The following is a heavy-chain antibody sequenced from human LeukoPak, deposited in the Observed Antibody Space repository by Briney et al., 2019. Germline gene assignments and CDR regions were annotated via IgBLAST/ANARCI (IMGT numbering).Heavy chain of an antibody. CDR3: AREGIYCVIGVCCLDY. CDR2: ISWNGGNT. CDR1: GFKFDDYG. J-gene: IGHJ4*02. D-gene: IGHD2-8*01. Sequence: GGSLRLSCAASGFKFDDYGMSWVRQAPGKGLEWVSGISWNGGNTGYADSVKGRFTISRDNAKNSLFLQVNSLRADDTAFYYCAREGIYCVIGVCCLDYWGQGTLVTVS. V-gene: IGHV3-20*04.